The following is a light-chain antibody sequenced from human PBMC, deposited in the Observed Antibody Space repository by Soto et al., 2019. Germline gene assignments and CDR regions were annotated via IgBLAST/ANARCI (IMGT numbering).Light chain of an antibody. Sequence: DIQMTQSPSSLSASVGDRVTIACQSSHDVSRNLNWFQQKPGEAPKLLIYDASNLERGVPSRFSASGSGTDFTFTISSLQPEDVATYYCQQYNSMLSFGGVT. CDR2: DAS. V-gene: IGKV1-33*01. CDR3: QQYNSMLS. J-gene: IGKJ4*01. CDR1: HDVSRN.